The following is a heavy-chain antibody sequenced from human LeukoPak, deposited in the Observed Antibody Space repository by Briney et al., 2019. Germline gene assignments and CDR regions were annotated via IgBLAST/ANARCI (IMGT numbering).Heavy chain of an antibody. V-gene: IGHV1-2*06. CDR3: ARSAEHCNNGVCFTDYYMDV. CDR1: GYTFSGSY. J-gene: IGHJ6*03. CDR2: INPNSGDT. D-gene: IGHD2-8*01. Sequence: ASVKVSCKASGYTFSGSYIHWVRQAPGQGLEWLGRINPNSGDTNYAQNLHGRVTMTMDTSITTAYMELNSLTSDDTAVYFCARSAEHCNNGVCFTDYYMDVWGKGTTVTVSS.